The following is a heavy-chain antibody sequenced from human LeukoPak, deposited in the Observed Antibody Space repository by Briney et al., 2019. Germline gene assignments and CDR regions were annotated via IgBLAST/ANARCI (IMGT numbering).Heavy chain of an antibody. CDR1: GFTVSNNY. D-gene: IGHD1-26*01. J-gene: IGHJ4*02. CDR3: ARVVGSHYAFDY. CDR2: IHSGGNT. V-gene: IGHV3-66*01. Sequence: GGSLRLSCAASGFTVSNNYMTWVRQAPGKGLEWVSVIHSGGNTYYADSVKGRFTISRDYSKNTLYLQMNSLRAEDTAVYYCARVVGSHYAFDYWGQGTLVTVPS.